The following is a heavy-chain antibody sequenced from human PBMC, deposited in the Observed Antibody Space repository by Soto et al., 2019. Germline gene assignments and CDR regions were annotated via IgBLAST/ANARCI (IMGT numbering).Heavy chain of an antibody. CDR2: IYPGDSDT. CDR1: GYSFTSYW. V-gene: IGHV5-51*01. J-gene: IGHJ3*02. CDR3: ARPNHYENSGSRYDAFDI. Sequence: PGESLKISCKGSGYSFTSYWIGWVRQMPGKGLEGMGIIYPGDSDTRYSPSFQGQVTSSADKSISTAYLQWSSLKASDTAMYYCARPNHYENSGSRYDAFDIWGQGTMVTVSS. D-gene: IGHD3-22*01.